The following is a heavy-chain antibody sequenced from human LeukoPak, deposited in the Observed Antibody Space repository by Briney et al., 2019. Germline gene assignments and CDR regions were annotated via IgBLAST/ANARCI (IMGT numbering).Heavy chain of an antibody. CDR1: GYTLTELS. V-gene: IGHV1-24*01. CDR2: FDPEDGET. Sequence: ASVKVSCKVSGYTLTELSTHWVRQAPGKGLEWMGGFDPEDGETIYAQKFQGRVTMTEDTSTDTAYMELSSLRSEDTAVYYCATDQIAVAGSSYFDYWGQGTLVTVSS. CDR3: ATDQIAVAGSSYFDY. J-gene: IGHJ4*02. D-gene: IGHD6-19*01.